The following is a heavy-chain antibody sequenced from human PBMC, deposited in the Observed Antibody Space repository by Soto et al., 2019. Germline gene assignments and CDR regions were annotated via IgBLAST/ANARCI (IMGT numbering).Heavy chain of an antibody. CDR1: GFTFSGSA. J-gene: IGHJ4*02. Sequence: GGSLRLSCAASGFTFSGSAMHWVRQASGKGLEWVGRIRSKANSYATAYAASVKGRFTISRDDSKNTAYLQMNSLKTEDTAVYYCTRHSKDDFWSGDNFDYWGQGTLVTVSS. CDR2: IRSKANSYAT. D-gene: IGHD3-3*01. V-gene: IGHV3-73*01. CDR3: TRHSKDDFWSGDNFDY.